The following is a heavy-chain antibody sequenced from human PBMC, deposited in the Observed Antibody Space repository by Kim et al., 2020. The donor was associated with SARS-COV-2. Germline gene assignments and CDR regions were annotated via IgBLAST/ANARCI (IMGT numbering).Heavy chain of an antibody. Sequence: GGSLRLSCSASGFTFSNYAMYWVRQAPGKGLEFVSTISSIGDSPYYADSVKGRFTISRDNSKNTLYLQMSSLRVEDTAIYYCVKLEFGFWSDYHQYFGY. D-gene: IGHD3-3*01. CDR3: VKLEFGFWSDYHQYFGY. J-gene: IGHJ4*01. V-gene: IGHV3-64D*06. CDR1: GFTFSNYA. CDR2: ISSIGDSP.